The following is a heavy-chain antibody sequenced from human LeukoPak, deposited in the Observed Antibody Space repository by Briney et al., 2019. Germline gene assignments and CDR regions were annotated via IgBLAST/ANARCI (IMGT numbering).Heavy chain of an antibody. CDR3: ARAMPHDNWFNP. J-gene: IGHJ5*02. Sequence: PGGSLRLSCTVSGFTVSSNSMGWVRQAPGKGLEWVSFIYSDNTHYSDSVKGRFTISRDNSKNTLYLQMNSLRAEDTAVYYCARAMPHDNWFNPWGQGSLVTVSS. CDR2: IYSDNT. CDR1: GFTVSSNS. V-gene: IGHV3-53*01. D-gene: IGHD2-2*01.